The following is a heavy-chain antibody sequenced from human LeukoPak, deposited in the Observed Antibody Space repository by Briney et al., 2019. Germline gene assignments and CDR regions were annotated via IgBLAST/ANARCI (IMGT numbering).Heavy chain of an antibody. Sequence: ASVKVSCKISGSSFTTHAVHWLRRAPGHRPEWMGWIHPGSGRTKISEKLQGRVTLTSDTSANTVDMELSSLRSEDTAVYYCARGRRGYSYGLDYWGQGTLVTVSS. D-gene: IGHD5-18*01. CDR3: ARGRRGYSYGLDY. V-gene: IGHV1-3*01. CDR2: IHPGSGRT. CDR1: GSSFTTHA. J-gene: IGHJ4*02.